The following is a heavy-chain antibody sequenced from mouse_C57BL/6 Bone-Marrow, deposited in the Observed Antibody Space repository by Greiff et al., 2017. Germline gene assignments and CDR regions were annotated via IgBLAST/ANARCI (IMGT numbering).Heavy chain of an antibody. J-gene: IGHJ2*01. CDR1: GFNIKDYY. CDR3: ARLVMITEDY. Sequence: EVQLQQSGAELVKPGASVKLSCTASGFNIKDYYMHWVKQRTEQGLEWIGRIDPEDGETKYAPNFQGKATITADTSSKPAYRQLSSLTAEDTAVYYGARLVMITEDYWGQGTTLTVSS. CDR2: IDPEDGET. V-gene: IGHV14-2*01. D-gene: IGHD2-4*01.